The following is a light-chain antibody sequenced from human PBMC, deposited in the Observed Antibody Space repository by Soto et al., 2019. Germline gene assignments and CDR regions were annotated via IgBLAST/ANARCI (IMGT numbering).Light chain of an antibody. CDR3: SSYTSSSTVV. Sequence: QSALTQPASVSGSPGQSITISCTGTSSDVGGYKYVSWYQHHPGKAPKLMIYEVNDRPSGVSNRFSGSKSGNTASLTISGLQAEDEADYYCSSYTSSSTVVFGGGTKLTVL. V-gene: IGLV2-14*01. CDR1: SSDVGGYKY. CDR2: EVN. J-gene: IGLJ2*01.